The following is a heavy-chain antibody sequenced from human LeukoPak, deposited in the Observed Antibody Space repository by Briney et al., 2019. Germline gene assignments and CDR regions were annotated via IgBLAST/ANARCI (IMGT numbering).Heavy chain of an antibody. CDR3: AREGTEGSDYDFWSGYDY. CDR2: IYHSGST. D-gene: IGHD3-3*01. V-gene: IGHV4-30-2*01. J-gene: IGHJ4*02. Sequence: SETLPLTCTVSGGSISSGGYYWSWIRQPPGKGLEWIGYIYHSGSTYYNPSLKSRVTISVDRSKNQFSLKLSSVTAADTAVYYCAREGTEGSDYDFWSGYDYWGQGTLVTVSS. CDR1: GGSISSGGYY.